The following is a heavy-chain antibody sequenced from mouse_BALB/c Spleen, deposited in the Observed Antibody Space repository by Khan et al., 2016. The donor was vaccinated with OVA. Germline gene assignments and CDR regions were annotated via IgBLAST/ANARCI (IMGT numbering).Heavy chain of an antibody. V-gene: IGHV1S132*01. CDR2: IYPGTGST. Sequence: QVQLQQSGAELVRPGASVKLSCKTSGYIFTSYWIHWVKQRSGQGLEWIARIYPGTGSTYYNEKFKGKATLTADKSSSTAYMQLSSLKSEDSAIYLDARGEYDNHAKDCWGQGTSVTDSS. J-gene: IGHJ4*01. D-gene: IGHD2-10*02. CDR3: ARGEYDNHAKDC. CDR1: GYIFTSYW.